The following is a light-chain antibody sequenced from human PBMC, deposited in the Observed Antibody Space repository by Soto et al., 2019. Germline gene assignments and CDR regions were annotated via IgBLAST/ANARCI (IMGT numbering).Light chain of an antibody. CDR2: GNS. J-gene: IGLJ1*01. V-gene: IGLV1-40*01. CDR1: SSNIGAGYD. CDR3: QSYDSSLSALYV. Sequence: SALTQPPSVSGAPGQRVTISCTGSSSNIGAGYDVHWYQQLPGTAPKLLIYGNSNRPSGVPDRFSGSKSGTSASLAITGLQAEDEADYYCQSYDSSLSALYVFGTGTKVTV.